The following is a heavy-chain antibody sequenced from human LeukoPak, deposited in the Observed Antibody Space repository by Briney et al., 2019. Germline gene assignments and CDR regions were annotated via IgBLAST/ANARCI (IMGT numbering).Heavy chain of an antibody. CDR1: GYPFSDYF. V-gene: IGHV1-18*04. Sequence: ASVKVSCKTSGYPFSDYFIYWVRQAPGQGLQWMGWISAYNGNTNYAQKLQGRVTMTTDTSTSTAYMELRSLRSDDTAVYYCARGRDIVVVVAATPFDYWGQGTLVTVSS. CDR2: ISAYNGNT. D-gene: IGHD2-15*01. CDR3: ARGRDIVVVVAATPFDY. J-gene: IGHJ4*02.